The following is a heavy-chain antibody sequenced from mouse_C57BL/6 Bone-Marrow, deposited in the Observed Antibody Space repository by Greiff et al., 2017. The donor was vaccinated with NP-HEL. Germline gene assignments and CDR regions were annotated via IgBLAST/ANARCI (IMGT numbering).Heavy chain of an antibody. J-gene: IGHJ3*01. V-gene: IGHV7-1*01. CDR1: GFTFSDFY. CDR2: SRNKANDYTT. Sequence: EVMLVESGGGLVQSGRSLRLSCATSGFTFSDFYMEWVRQAPGKGLEWIAASRNKANDYTTEYSASVKGRFIVSRDTSQSILYLQMNALRAEDTAIYYCARDEGRLRLQDWGQGTLVTVSA. D-gene: IGHD3-2*02. CDR3: ARDEGRLRLQD.